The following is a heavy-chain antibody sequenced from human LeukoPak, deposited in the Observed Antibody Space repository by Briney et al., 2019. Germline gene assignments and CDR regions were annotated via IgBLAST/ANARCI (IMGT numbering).Heavy chain of an antibody. J-gene: IGHJ5*02. CDR2: INPSGSRT. CDR1: GYTFTSYY. D-gene: IGHD1-26*01. CDR3: ARDNSVGNTAWWFDP. V-gene: IGHV1-46*01. Sequence: ASVKVSCKASGYTFTSYYMHWVRQSPGQGLEWMGIINPSGSRTTYAQKFQGRATMSRDMSTTTDYMELSSLTSDDTAVYYWARDNSVGNTAWWFDPWGQGTLVTVSS.